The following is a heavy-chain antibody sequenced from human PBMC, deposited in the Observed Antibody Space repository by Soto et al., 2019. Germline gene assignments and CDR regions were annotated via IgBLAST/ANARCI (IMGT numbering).Heavy chain of an antibody. V-gene: IGHV2-5*01. D-gene: IGHD6-19*01. CDR2: IYWNDDK. CDR3: VHIGPLHCQWLGFDY. Sequence: QITLKESGPTLVKPTQTLTLTCTFSGFSLSTSGVGVGWIRQPPGKALEWLALIYWNDDKRYSPSLKSRLTITKDTSKNQVVLTMTNMDPVVTATYYCVHIGPLHCQWLGFDYCGQGTLVTVSS. J-gene: IGHJ4*02. CDR1: GFSLSTSGVG.